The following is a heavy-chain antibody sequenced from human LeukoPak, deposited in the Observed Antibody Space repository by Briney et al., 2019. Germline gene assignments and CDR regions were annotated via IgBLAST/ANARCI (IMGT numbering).Heavy chain of an antibody. V-gene: IGHV1-2*02. J-gene: IGHJ6*03. Sequence: LVASVEVSCTASGYTFTGYFIHWVRQAPGQGLEWMGWINPNSGGTNYAQKFQGRVTMTRDTSISTAYMELSRLRSDDTAVYYCARFGREYGSELYYYYMDVWGKGTTVTVSS. CDR3: ARFGREYGSELYYYYMDV. CDR1: GYTFTGYF. CDR2: INPNSGGT. D-gene: IGHD3-10*01.